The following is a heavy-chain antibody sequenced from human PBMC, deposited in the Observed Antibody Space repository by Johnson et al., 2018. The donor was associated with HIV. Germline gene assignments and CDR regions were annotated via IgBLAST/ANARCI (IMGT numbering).Heavy chain of an antibody. Sequence: VQLVESGGGLVKPGGSLRLSCAVSGFKFSDFYMTWIRQVPGKGLECVAYISSSGAGIYYADSVRGRFTISRDNAKNSLFLQMNRLSAEDTAIYYCARDPPGRAFDVWGLGTTVTVAS. CDR3: ARDPPGRAFDV. V-gene: IGHV3-11*04. CDR1: GFKFSDFY. J-gene: IGHJ3*01. CDR2: ISSSGAGI.